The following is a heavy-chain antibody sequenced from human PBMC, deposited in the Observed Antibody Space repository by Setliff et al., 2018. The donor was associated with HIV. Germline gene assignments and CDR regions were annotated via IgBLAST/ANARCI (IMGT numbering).Heavy chain of an antibody. CDR1: GDSINKYY. D-gene: IGHD1-26*01. CDR3: ARRSIVGSTRGYYYYALDV. CDR2: IYVSGST. J-gene: IGHJ6*02. V-gene: IGHV4-4*09. Sequence: SETLSLTCTVSGDSINKYYWSWIRQPPGKGLEWIGFIYVSGSTMYNPSLKSRVTMSLDTSKNQVSLKLTSVTAADTAVYYCARRSIVGSTRGYYYYALDVWGQGTTVTVSS.